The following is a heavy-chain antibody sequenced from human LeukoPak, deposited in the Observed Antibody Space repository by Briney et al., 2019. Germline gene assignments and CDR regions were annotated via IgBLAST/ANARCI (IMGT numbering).Heavy chain of an antibody. CDR3: ARGQYYDSSGYPKGYNWFDP. J-gene: IGHJ5*02. V-gene: IGHV3-11*01. Sequence: GGSLRLSCAASGFTVSSNYMSWVRQAPGKGLEWVSYISSSGSTIYYADSVKGRFTISRDNAKNSLYLQMNSLRAEDTAVYYCARGQYYDSSGYPKGYNWFDPWGQGTLVTVSS. D-gene: IGHD3-22*01. CDR2: ISSSGSTI. CDR1: GFTVSSNY.